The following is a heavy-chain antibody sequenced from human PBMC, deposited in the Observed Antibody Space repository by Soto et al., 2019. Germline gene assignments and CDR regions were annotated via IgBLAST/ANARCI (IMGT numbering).Heavy chain of an antibody. CDR1: GFTFNRYW. CDR2: TKQDESER. V-gene: IGHV3-7*01. J-gene: IGHJ4*02. CDR3: TRTISALPGDDY. D-gene: IGHD6-6*01. Sequence: ESGGGLVQPGGALRLSCAASGFTFNRYWMGWVRQAPGKGPEWLANTKQDESERYYVESVKVRFTIARDNVKTSVYLQMNSLRAEDTAVYYCTRTISALPGDDYWGQGTLGTVSS.